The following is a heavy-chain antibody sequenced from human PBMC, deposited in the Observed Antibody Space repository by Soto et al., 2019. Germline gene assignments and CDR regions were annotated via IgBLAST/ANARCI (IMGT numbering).Heavy chain of an antibody. V-gene: IGHV4-59*08. CDR1: GASMNTYY. J-gene: IGHJ6*03. Sequence: QVQLQESGPGLVKPSETLSLTCAVSGASMNTYYWSWIRQPPGKGLEWIGYLYYSGLTNYNPSLKSRVTISLDTSKNQFSLKLSSVTAADTAVYFCARGNTHGYYYMDVWGRGTTVTVSS. CDR3: ARGNTHGYYYMDV. D-gene: IGHD3-22*01. CDR2: LYYSGLT.